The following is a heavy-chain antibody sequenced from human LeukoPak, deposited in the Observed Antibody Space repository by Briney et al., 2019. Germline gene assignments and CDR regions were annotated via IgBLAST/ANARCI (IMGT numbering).Heavy chain of an antibody. J-gene: IGHJ6*02. CDR1: GYSFTSYW. CDR2: IYPGDSNT. CDR3: ARFGPGSLRPFEWPFMYYYGMDV. Sequence: GESLKISCKGSGYSFTSYWIGWVRQMPGKGLEWMGIIYPGDSNTRYSPSFQGQVTISADKSISTAYLQWSSLKASDTAMYYCARFGPGSLRPFEWPFMYYYGMDVWGQGTTVTVSS. D-gene: IGHD3-9*01. V-gene: IGHV5-51*01.